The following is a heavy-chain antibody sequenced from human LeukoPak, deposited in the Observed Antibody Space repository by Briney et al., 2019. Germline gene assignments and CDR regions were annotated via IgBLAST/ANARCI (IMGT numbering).Heavy chain of an antibody. D-gene: IGHD1-20*01. Sequence: GASVKVSCKASGYTFTSYAMNWVRQAPGQGLEWMGWINTNTGNPTYAQGFTGRFVFSLDTSVSTAYLQISSLKAEDTAVYYCARGAITGTTSAFDIWGQGTMVTVSS. CDR2: INTNTGNP. V-gene: IGHV7-4-1*02. J-gene: IGHJ3*02. CDR1: GYTFTSYA. CDR3: ARGAITGTTSAFDI.